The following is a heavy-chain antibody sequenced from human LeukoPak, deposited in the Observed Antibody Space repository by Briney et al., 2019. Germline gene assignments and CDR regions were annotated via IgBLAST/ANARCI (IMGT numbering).Heavy chain of an antibody. CDR1: GGSFSGYY. CDR3: ARGFTMIDV. D-gene: IGHD3-22*01. CDR2: IKHSGST. J-gene: IGHJ6*02. Sequence: SETLSLTCAVYGGSFSGYYWSWIRQPPGKGLEWIGEIKHSGSTNYNPSLKSRVTISVDTSKNQFSLKLSSVTAADTAVYYCARGFTMIDVWGQGTTVTVSS. V-gene: IGHV4-34*01.